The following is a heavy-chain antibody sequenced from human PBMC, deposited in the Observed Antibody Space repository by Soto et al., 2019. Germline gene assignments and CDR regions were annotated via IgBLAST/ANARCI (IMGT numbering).Heavy chain of an antibody. J-gene: IGHJ5*02. CDR2: IYYSGST. CDR1: GGSISNSSYY. CDR3: ASPKIAFYNWFDP. D-gene: IGHD3-3*02. Sequence: SETLSLTCTVSGGSISNSSYYWGWIRQPPGKGLEGIGSIYYSGSTYYNPSLKSRVTISVDTSKNQFSLKLSSVTAADTAVYYCASPKIAFYNWFDPWGQGTLVTVSS. V-gene: IGHV4-39*01.